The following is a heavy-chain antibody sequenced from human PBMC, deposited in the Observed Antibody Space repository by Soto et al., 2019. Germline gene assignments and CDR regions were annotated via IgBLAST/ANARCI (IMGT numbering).Heavy chain of an antibody. J-gene: IGHJ6*02. Sequence: SSETLSLTCTVSGGSISSSSYYWGWIRQPPGKGLEWIGSIYYSGSTYYNPSLKSRVTISVDTSKNQFSLRLSSVTAADTAVYYCAMVPLVNYYDSSGYYPSYYYYGMDVWGQGTTVTVSS. CDR2: IYYSGST. CDR3: AMVPLVNYYDSSGYYPSYYYYGMDV. V-gene: IGHV4-39*01. CDR1: GGSISSSSYY. D-gene: IGHD3-22*01.